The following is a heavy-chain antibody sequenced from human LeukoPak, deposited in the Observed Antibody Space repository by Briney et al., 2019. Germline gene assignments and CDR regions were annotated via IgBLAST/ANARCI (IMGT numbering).Heavy chain of an antibody. V-gene: IGHV3-66*01. CDR3: ARDLYDYGSY. CDR2: IYSGGTT. Sequence: PGGSLRLSCAASGFTVSSTYMSWVRQAPGKGLEWVSVIYSGGTTYYADSVKGRFTISRDNCKNTLYLQMNSLRTEDTAVYYCARDLYDYGSYWGQGTLVTVSS. CDR1: GFTVSSTY. D-gene: IGHD4/OR15-4a*01. J-gene: IGHJ4*02.